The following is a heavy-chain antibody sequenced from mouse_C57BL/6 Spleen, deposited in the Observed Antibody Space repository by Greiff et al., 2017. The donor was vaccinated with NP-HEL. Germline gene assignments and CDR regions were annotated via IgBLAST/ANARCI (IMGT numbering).Heavy chain of an antibody. CDR2: ISDGGSYT. CDR3: ASDYGNYEGWYFDV. Sequence: EVKLMESGGGLVKPGGSLKLSCAASGFTFSSYAMSWVRQTPEKRLEWVATISDGGSYTYYPDNVKGRFTISRDNAKNNLYLQMSHLKSEDTAMYYCASDYGNYEGWYFDVWGTGTTVTVSS. CDR1: GFTFSSYA. V-gene: IGHV5-4*03. J-gene: IGHJ1*03. D-gene: IGHD2-1*01.